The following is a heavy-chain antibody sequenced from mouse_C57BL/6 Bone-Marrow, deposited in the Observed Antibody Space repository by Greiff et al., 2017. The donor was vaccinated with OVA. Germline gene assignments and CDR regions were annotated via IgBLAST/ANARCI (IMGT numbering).Heavy chain of an antibody. J-gene: IGHJ2*01. CDR3: ARARYYGSSLDY. Sequence: VQLQQSGPELVKPGDSVKISCKASGYSFTGYFMNWVMQSHGKSLEWIGRINPYNGATFYNQKFKGKATLTVDKSSSTAHMELRSLTSEDSAVYYCARARYYGSSLDYWGKGTTLTVSS. V-gene: IGHV1-20*01. D-gene: IGHD1-1*01. CDR1: GYSFTGYF. CDR2: INPYNGAT.